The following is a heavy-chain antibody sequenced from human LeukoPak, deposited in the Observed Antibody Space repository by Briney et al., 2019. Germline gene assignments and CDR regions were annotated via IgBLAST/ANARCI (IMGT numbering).Heavy chain of an antibody. Sequence: GGTLRLSCAASGFTFSDYYMSWIRQAPGKGLEWISYISGSGGSMYYADSVKGRFTISRDNAKNSLYLQMNSLRVEDTAVYYCARDRYYGSGSPDYWGQGTLVTVSS. CDR1: GFTFSDYY. J-gene: IGHJ4*02. CDR3: ARDRYYGSGSPDY. V-gene: IGHV3-11*01. CDR2: ISGSGGSM. D-gene: IGHD3-10*01.